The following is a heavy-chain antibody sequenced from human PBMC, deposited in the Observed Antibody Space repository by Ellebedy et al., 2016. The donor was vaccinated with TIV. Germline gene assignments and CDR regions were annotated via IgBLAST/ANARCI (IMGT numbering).Heavy chain of an antibody. CDR3: ADDPWGVGPAFDI. CDR2: ISDSGSST. J-gene: IGHJ3*02. Sequence: PGGSLRLSCAASGLTFSNNAVSWVRQAPGKGLEWVSGISDSGSSTYYADSVKGRFTISRDNSKNPLYLRMDSLRVEDKAIYYSADDPWGVGPAFDIWGQGTMVTVSS. CDR1: GLTFSNNA. D-gene: IGHD1-26*01. V-gene: IGHV3-23*01.